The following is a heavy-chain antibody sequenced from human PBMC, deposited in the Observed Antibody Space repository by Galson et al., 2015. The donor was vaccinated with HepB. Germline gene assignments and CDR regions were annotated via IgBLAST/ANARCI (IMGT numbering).Heavy chain of an antibody. CDR2: IRSKAYGGTT. CDR1: GFTFGDYA. J-gene: IGHJ4*02. Sequence: SLRLSCAASGFTFGDYAMNWFRQAPGMGLQWVGFIRSKAYGGTTEYAASVQGRFTISRDDSKSIAYLQMNSLKTEDTAVYHCTRDPLGGGGDPLDHWGQGTLVTVSS. D-gene: IGHD2-21*02. CDR3: TRDPLGGGGDPLDH. V-gene: IGHV3-49*03.